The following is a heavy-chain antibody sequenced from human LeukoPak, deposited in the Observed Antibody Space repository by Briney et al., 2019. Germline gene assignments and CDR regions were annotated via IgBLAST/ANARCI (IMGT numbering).Heavy chain of an antibody. CDR2: INHSGST. V-gene: IGHV4-34*01. CDR3: ARSSNSRAYYYYYMDV. Sequence: PSETLSLTCAVYGGSFSGYYWSWIRQPPGKGLEWIGEINHSGSTNYNPSLKSRVTISVDTSKNQFSLKLSSVTAADTAVYYCARSSNSRAYYYYYMDVWGKGTTVTVSS. D-gene: IGHD4-11*01. J-gene: IGHJ6*03. CDR1: GGSFSGYY.